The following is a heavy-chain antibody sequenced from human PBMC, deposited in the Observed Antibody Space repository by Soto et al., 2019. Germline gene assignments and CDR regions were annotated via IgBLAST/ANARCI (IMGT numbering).Heavy chain of an antibody. V-gene: IGHV3-13*01. Sequence: GGSLRLSCAASGFTFSSYDMHWVRQATGKGLEWVSAIGTAGDTYYPGSVKGRFTISRENAKNSLYLQMNSLRAGDTAVYYCARGSDFGIAAAGDWFDPWGQGTLVTVSS. CDR2: IGTAGDT. J-gene: IGHJ5*02. D-gene: IGHD6-13*01. CDR3: ARGSDFGIAAAGDWFDP. CDR1: GFTFSSYD.